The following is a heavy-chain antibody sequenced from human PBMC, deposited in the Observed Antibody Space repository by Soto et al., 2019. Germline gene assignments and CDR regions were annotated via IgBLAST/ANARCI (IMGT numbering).Heavy chain of an antibody. Sequence: GGSLRLSCAASGFTFSTYWMYWVRQAPGKGLVWVSRISSDGISTSYADSVKGRFTISRDNAKNTLYLQMNSLRAEDTAVYYCARSRLHLDYWGQGTLVTVSS. CDR3: ARSRLHLDY. J-gene: IGHJ4*02. V-gene: IGHV3-74*01. CDR2: ISSDGIST. D-gene: IGHD4-4*01. CDR1: GFTFSTYW.